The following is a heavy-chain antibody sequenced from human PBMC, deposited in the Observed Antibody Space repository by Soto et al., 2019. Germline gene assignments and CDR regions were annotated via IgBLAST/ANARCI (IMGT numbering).Heavy chain of an antibody. CDR2: INHSGGT. D-gene: IGHD6-25*01. J-gene: IGHJ4*02. CDR1: GRCFSGYQ. V-gene: IGHV4-34*01. CDR3: ARGSRAAFDH. Sequence: QVQLQQWGAGLLKPSETLSLTCAVNGRCFSGYQWTWFRQPPGKGLEWIGEINHSGGTNYNASLESRVTISLDTSKNQFSLSLASVTAADTAVYYCARGSRAAFDHWGQGTLVTVS.